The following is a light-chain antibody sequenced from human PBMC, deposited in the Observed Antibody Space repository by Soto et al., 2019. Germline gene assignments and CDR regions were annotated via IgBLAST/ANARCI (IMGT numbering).Light chain of an antibody. CDR1: QSISTW. CDR3: QQKSSYPWT. Sequence: DIQMTQSNSTLTASVGDRVTITCRASQSISTWLAWYQQRPEKAPKLLIYDASRLESGVPSRFSGSGSGTEFTLTISSLQTDDLATYYCQQKSSYPWTFGQGTKVDIK. J-gene: IGKJ1*01. V-gene: IGKV1-5*01. CDR2: DAS.